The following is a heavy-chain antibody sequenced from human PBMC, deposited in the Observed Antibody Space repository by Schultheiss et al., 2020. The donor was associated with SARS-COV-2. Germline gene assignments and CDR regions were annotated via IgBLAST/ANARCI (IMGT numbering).Heavy chain of an antibody. CDR2: IYSSGVT. CDR3: ARDLGESGGY. J-gene: IGHJ4*02. Sequence: SETLSLTCTVSGGSISSGGYYWSWIRQHPGKGLEWIGYIYSSGVTKYNPSLKSRVTISVDTSKNQFSLKLSSVTAADTAVYYCARDLGESGGYWGQGTQVTVSS. V-gene: IGHV4-61*08. CDR1: GGSISSGGYY. D-gene: IGHD3-10*01.